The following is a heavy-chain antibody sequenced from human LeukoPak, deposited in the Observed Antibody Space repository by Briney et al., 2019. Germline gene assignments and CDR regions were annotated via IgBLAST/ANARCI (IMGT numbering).Heavy chain of an antibody. CDR3: AKNLAAAGYYFDY. J-gene: IGHJ4*02. D-gene: IGHD6-13*01. CDR1: GFTFRGYW. Sequence: GGSLRLSCAASGFTFRGYWMHWVRQAPGKGLVWVSRINADGSSTTYADSVKGRFTISRDNAKNSLYLQMNSLRAEDTAVYYCAKNLAAAGYYFDYWGQGTLVTVSS. V-gene: IGHV3-74*01. CDR2: INADGSST.